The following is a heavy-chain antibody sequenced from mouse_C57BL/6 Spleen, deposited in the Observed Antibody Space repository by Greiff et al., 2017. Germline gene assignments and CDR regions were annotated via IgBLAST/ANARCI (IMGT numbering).Heavy chain of an antibody. Sequence: DVMLVESGPGMVKPSQSLSLTCTVTGYSITSGYDWHWIRHFPGNKLEWMGYISYSGSTNYNPSLKSRISITHDTSKNHFFLKLNSVTTEDTATYYCARGEAQGIDYWGQGTTLTVSS. V-gene: IGHV3-1*01. CDR3: ARGEAQGIDY. CDR1: GYSITSGYD. J-gene: IGHJ2*01. CDR2: ISYSGST. D-gene: IGHD3-2*02.